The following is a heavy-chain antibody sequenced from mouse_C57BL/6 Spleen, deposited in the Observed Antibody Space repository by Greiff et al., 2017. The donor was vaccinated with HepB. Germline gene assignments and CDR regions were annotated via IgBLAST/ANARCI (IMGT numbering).Heavy chain of an antibody. Sequence: EVHLVESGGGLVQPGGSMKLSCAASGFTFSDAWMDWVRQSPEKGLEWVAEIRNKANNHATYYAESVKGRFTISRDDSKSSVYLQMNSLRAEDTGIYYCTSYGSSYGYWYFDVWGTGTTVTVSS. D-gene: IGHD1-1*01. J-gene: IGHJ1*03. V-gene: IGHV6-6*01. CDR2: IRNKANNHAT. CDR3: TSYGSSYGYWYFDV. CDR1: GFTFSDAW.